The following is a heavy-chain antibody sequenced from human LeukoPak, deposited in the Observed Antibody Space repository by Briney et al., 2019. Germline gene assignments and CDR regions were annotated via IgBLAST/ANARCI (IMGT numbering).Heavy chain of an antibody. V-gene: IGHV3-30*01. CDR2: ISYDGSNK. J-gene: IGHJ6*04. CDR1: GFTFSSYA. Sequence: GGSLRLSCAASGFTFSSYAMHWVRQAPGKGLEWVAVISYDGSNKYYADSVKGRFTISRDNSKNTLYLQMNSLRAEDTAVYYCARDPGYYDFWSGYLNVWGKGTTVTVSS. D-gene: IGHD3-3*01. CDR3: ARDPGYYDFWSGYLNV.